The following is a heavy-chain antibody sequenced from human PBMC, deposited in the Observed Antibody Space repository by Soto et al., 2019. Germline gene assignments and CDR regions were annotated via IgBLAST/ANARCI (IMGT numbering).Heavy chain of an antibody. CDR3: ARGAPAGYSSGWYRY. CDR1: GFTFSSYS. CDR2: ISSSSSYI. D-gene: IGHD6-19*01. J-gene: IGHJ4*02. V-gene: IGHV3-21*01. Sequence: VGSLRLSCAASGFTFSSYSMNWVRQAPGNGLEWVSSISSSSSYIYYADSEKGRFTISRDNAKNSLYLQMNSLRAEDTAVYYCARGAPAGYSSGWYRYWGQGTLVTVSS.